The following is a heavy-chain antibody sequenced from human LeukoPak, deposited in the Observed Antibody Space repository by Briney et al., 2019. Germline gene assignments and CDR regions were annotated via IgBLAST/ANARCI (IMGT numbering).Heavy chain of an antibody. CDR2: MNPNNGDT. V-gene: IGHV1-8*03. CDR3: ARDYYASGSYSPMDV. D-gene: IGHD3-10*01. J-gene: IGHJ6*03. CDR1: GYTFTSYD. Sequence: ASVKVSCKASGYTFTSYDINWVRQATGQGLEWMGWMNPNNGDTGYAQKFQGRVTITRNTSISTAYMELSSLRSEDTAVYFCARDYYASGSYSPMDVWGKGTTVTASS.